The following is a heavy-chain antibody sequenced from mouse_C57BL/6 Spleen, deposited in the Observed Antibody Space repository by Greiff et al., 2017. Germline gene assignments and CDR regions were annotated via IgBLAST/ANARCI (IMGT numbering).Heavy chain of an antibody. CDR2: IYPGSGST. J-gene: IGHJ3*01. V-gene: IGHV1-55*01. CDR3: ARKDYGSSYAWFAY. D-gene: IGHD1-1*01. CDR1: GYTFTSYW. Sequence: QVQLQQPGAELVKPGASVKMSCKASGYTFTSYWITWVKQRPGQGLEWIGDIYPGSGSTNYNEKFKSKATLTVDTSSSTAYMQLSSLTSEDSAVYYCARKDYGSSYAWFAYWGQGTLGTVSA.